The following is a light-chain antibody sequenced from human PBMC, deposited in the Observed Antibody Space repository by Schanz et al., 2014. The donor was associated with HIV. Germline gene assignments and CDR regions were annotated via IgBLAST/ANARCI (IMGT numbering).Light chain of an antibody. Sequence: QSVMNQPPSASGPPGQRVTISCSGSSSNIGVNPVNWYQQVPGTAPKLLIYDNYKRPSEIPDRFSGSKSGTSATLGITGLQTGDEADYYCATWDSTLSAVVFGGGTKLPS. V-gene: IGLV1-51*01. J-gene: IGLJ2*01. CDR3: ATWDSTLSAVV. CDR1: SSNIGVNP. CDR2: DNY.